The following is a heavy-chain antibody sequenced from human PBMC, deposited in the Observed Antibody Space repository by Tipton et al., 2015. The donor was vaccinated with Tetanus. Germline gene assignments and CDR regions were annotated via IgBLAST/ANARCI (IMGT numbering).Heavy chain of an antibody. CDR1: GGPISSGGFY. CDR3: ARGSRYYFDS. V-gene: IGHV4-31*03. J-gene: IGHJ4*02. CDR2: ILYTGST. Sequence: LRLSCTVSGGPISSGGFYWSWIRQHPGKGLEWIGYILYTGSTYTTPSLKSRVTISVDTSKNLFSLNLTSVTAADTAVYYCARGSRYYFDSWGQGTLATVSS.